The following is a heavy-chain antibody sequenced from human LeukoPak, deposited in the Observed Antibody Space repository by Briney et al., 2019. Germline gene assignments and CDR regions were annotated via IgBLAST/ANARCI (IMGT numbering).Heavy chain of an antibody. CDR2: MSSSSIAI. J-gene: IGHJ4*02. CDR1: GFTFSSYT. V-gene: IGHV3-48*02. Sequence: GGPLRLSCAASGFTFSSYTMIWLRQAPGKALEWVSSMSSSSIAIYYAASVKGRFTISRDKAKNSLYLQMNSLRDEDTAVYYCARGALRYSDYWGQGTLVTVSS. D-gene: IGHD3-9*01. CDR3: ARGALRYSDY.